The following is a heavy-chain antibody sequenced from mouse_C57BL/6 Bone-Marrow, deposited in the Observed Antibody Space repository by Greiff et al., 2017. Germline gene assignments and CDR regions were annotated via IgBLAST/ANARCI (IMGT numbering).Heavy chain of an antibody. D-gene: IGHD2-12*01. V-gene: IGHV5-4*01. Sequence: EVQLVESGGGLVKPGGSLKLSCAASGFTFRSSAMSWVRPTPEKRLEWVATISDGGSYTYYPDNVKGRFTISRDNAKNNLYLQMSHLKSEDTAMYYCARDDSFNYWGQGTTLTVSS. CDR2: ISDGGSYT. CDR1: GFTFRSSA. J-gene: IGHJ2*01. CDR3: ARDDSFNY.